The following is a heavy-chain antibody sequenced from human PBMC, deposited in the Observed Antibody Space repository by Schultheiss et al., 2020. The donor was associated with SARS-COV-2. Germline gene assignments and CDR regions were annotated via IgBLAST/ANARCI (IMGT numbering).Heavy chain of an antibody. CDR1: GGSISSSNW. V-gene: IGHV4-4*02. J-gene: IGHJ4*02. D-gene: IGHD6-13*01. CDR2: INHSGST. Sequence: SETLSLTCAVSGGSISSSNWWSWIRQPPGKGLEWIGEINHSGSTNYNPSLKSRVTISVDTSKNQFSLKLSSVTAADTAVYYCARGRYSSSQFDYWGQGTLVTVSS. CDR3: ARGRYSSSQFDY.